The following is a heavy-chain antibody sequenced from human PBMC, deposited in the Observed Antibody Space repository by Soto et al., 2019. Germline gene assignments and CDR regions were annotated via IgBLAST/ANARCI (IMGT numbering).Heavy chain of an antibody. Sequence: GESLKISCKGSGYRFTSHWISWLRQMPGKGLEWMGRTDPSDSFTQYNPSFQGHVTISGDKSLSTAYLQWSNLKASDTAIYYCARGEGITTFGVYGFDVWGQGTTVTVSS. CDR2: TDPSDSFT. CDR3: ARGEGITTFGVYGFDV. V-gene: IGHV5-10-1*01. D-gene: IGHD3-3*01. CDR1: GYRFTSHW. J-gene: IGHJ6*02.